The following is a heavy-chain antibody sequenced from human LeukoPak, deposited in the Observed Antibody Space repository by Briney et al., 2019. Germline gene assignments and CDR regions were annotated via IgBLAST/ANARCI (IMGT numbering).Heavy chain of an antibody. CDR1: GYTFSDYS. V-gene: IGHV7-4-1*02. Sequence: ASVKVSCKTSGYTFSDYSIHWVRQAPGQGLEWMGWINTNTGNPTYAQGFTGRFVFSLDTSVSTAYLQISSLKAEDTAVYYCARLRGPNCSGGSCYDYWGQGTLVTVSS. CDR3: ARLRGPNCSGGSCYDY. J-gene: IGHJ4*02. CDR2: INTNTGNP. D-gene: IGHD2-15*01.